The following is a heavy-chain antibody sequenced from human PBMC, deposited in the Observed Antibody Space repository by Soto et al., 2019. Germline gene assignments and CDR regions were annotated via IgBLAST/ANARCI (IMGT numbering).Heavy chain of an antibody. CDR2: IDPGDSDT. CDR1: GYSFTSYW. D-gene: IGHD6-13*01. Sequence: GESLKISCKGSGYSFTSYWISWVRQMPGKGLEWIGIIDPGDSDTRYSPSFQGQVTISADKSISTAYLQWSSLKASDTAMYYCARQLTAAADIDYWGQGTLVTVSS. J-gene: IGHJ4*02. V-gene: IGHV5-51*01. CDR3: ARQLTAAADIDY.